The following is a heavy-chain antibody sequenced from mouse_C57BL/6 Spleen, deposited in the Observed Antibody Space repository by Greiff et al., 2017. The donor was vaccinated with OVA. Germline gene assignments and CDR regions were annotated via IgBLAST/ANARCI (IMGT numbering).Heavy chain of an antibody. CDR2: ISYDGSN. D-gene: IGHD2-4*01. CDR3: ARDGDDYTGWCAY. V-gene: IGHV3-6*01. Sequence: EVHLVESGPGLVKPSQSLSLTCSVTGYSITSGYYWNWIRQFPGNKLEWRGYISYDGSNNYNPSLKNRISITRDTSKNQFFLKLNSVTTEDTATYYCARDGDDYTGWCAYWGQGTLVTVSA. J-gene: IGHJ3*01. CDR1: GYSITSGYY.